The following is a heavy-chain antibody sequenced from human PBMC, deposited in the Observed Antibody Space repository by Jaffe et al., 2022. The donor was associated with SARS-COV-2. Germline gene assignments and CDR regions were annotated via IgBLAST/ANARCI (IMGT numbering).Heavy chain of an antibody. CDR3: ARWVGNVVTARFIVH. CDR1: GESITSGAYY. Sequence: QVQLQESGPGLVKPSQTLSLTCSVSGESITSGAYYWGWLRQHPGKGLEWIAHRFYNGNTHYNPSLRSRVTISVDTSKNQFSLKMNSVTGADTGIYYCARWVGNVVTARFIVHWGQGTVVDV. D-gene: IGHD2-21*02. CDR2: RFYNGNT. V-gene: IGHV4-31*03. J-gene: IGHJ4*02.